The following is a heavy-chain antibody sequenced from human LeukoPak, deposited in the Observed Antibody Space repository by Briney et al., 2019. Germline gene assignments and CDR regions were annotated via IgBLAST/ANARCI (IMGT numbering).Heavy chain of an antibody. CDR3: ARELRSGYYYGYYYYYMDV. V-gene: IGHV1-2*02. CDR1: GYTFTGYY. J-gene: IGHJ6*03. CDR2: INPNSGGT. Sequence: ASVKVSCKASGYTFTGYYMHWVRQAPGQGLEWMGWINPNSGGTNYAQKFQGRVTMTRDTSISTAYMELSRLRSDDTAVYYCARELRSGYYYGYYYYYMDVWGKGTTVTISS. D-gene: IGHD3-22*01.